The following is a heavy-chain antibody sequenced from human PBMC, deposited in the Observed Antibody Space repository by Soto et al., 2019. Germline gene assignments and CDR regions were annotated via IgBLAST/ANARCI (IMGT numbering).Heavy chain of an antibody. J-gene: IGHJ4*02. Sequence: SVKVSCKASGGTFSSYAISWLRQSPGQGLEWMGGIIPIFGTANYAQKFQGRVMITADESTSTAYMELSSLRSEDTAVYYCARSRIAVADNYFDYWGQGTLVTVSS. D-gene: IGHD6-19*01. CDR1: GGTFSSYA. CDR2: IIPIFGTA. CDR3: ARSRIAVADNYFDY. V-gene: IGHV1-69*13.